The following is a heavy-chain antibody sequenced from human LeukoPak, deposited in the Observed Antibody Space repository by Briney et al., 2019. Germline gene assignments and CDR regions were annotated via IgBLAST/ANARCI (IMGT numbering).Heavy chain of an antibody. J-gene: IGHJ4*02. CDR3: AADPDTTMAFDC. CDR2: IVGGSTDT. Sequence: GASVKVPCKASGFTFTSYSIQWIRQARGQRLEWIGWIVGGSTDTYYAQRFQERVTIARDMSTSTAYLELSSLRSEDTAVYYCAADPDTTMAFDCWGQGTLVTVSS. CDR1: GFTFTSYS. V-gene: IGHV1-58*02. D-gene: IGHD5-18*01.